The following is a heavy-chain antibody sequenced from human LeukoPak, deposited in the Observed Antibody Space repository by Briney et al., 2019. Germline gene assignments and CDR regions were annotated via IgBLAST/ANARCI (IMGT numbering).Heavy chain of an antibody. CDR1: GFTFSSYS. Sequence: GGSLRLSCAASGFTFSSYSMNWVRQAPGKGPEWVSSISSSSSYIYYADSVKGRFTISRDNAKNSLYLQMNSLRAEDTAVYYCARVGAEDAFDIWGQGTMVTVSS. CDR2: ISSSSSYI. J-gene: IGHJ3*02. CDR3: ARVGAEDAFDI. D-gene: IGHD3-16*01. V-gene: IGHV3-21*01.